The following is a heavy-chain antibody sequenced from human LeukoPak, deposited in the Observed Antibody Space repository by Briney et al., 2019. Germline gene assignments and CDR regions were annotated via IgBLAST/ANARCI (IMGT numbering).Heavy chain of an antibody. CDR1: GGSIISYY. V-gene: IGHV4-59*01. D-gene: IGHD1-26*01. CDR3: ARAHSGNSFYFDY. CDR2: IYYSGST. J-gene: IGHJ4*02. Sequence: SETLSLTCTVSGGSIISYYWSWIRQPPGKGLEWIGYIYYSGSTNYNPSLKSRVTMSVDTSKNQFSLKLNSVTAADTAVYYCARAHSGNSFYFDYWGQGTLVTVSS.